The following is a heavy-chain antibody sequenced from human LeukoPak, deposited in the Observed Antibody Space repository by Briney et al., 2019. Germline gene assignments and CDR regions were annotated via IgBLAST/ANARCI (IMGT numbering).Heavy chain of an antibody. J-gene: IGHJ4*02. D-gene: IGHD3-10*01. CDR3: ARGRNYYGSGGTPPNFDY. CDR1: GGSFSGYY. CDR2: INHSGST. V-gene: IGHV4-34*01. Sequence: SETLSLTCAVYGGSFSGYYWSWIRQPPGKGLEWIGEINHSGSTNYNPSLKSRVTISVDTSKNQFSLKLSSMTAADTAVYYCARGRNYYGSGGTPPNFDYWGQGTLVTVSS.